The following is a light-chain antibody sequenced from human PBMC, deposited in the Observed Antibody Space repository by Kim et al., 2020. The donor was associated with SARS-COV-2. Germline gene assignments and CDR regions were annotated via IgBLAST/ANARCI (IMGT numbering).Light chain of an antibody. Sequence: EIVLPQSPGTLSLSPGERATLSCRASQSVSSNYLAWYQQKPGQAPRLLIYGASSRATGIPDRFSGSGSGTDFTLTISRLEPEDFAVYYCQQYSSARTFGPGTKVDIK. CDR1: QSVSSNY. CDR3: QQYSSART. CDR2: GAS. J-gene: IGKJ3*01. V-gene: IGKV3-20*01.